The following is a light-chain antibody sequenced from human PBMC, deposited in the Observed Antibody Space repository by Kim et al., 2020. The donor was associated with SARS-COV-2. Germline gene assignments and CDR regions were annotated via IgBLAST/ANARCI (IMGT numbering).Light chain of an antibody. V-gene: IGLV1-40*01. Sequence: QSVTISCTGSSSNIGAGYDVHWYQQLPGTAPKLLIYGNSNRPSGVPDRFSGSKSGTSASLAITGLQAEDEADYYFQSYDSSLSGSVFGGGTQLTVL. CDR2: GNS. CDR1: SSNIGAGYD. J-gene: IGLJ3*02. CDR3: QSYDSSLSGSV.